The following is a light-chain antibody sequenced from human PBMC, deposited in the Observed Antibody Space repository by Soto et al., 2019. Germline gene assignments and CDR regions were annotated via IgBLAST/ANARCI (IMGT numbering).Light chain of an antibody. V-gene: IGKV1-5*01. Sequence: DIQMTQSPSTLSASVGDRVTITCRASQSISSWFAWYQQKPGKAPKLLIYDVSNLEIGVPSRFSGSGSGTEFTLIISSLQPDDFATYYCQQYNSYWTFGQGTKVEVK. J-gene: IGKJ1*01. CDR3: QQYNSYWT. CDR1: QSISSW. CDR2: DVS.